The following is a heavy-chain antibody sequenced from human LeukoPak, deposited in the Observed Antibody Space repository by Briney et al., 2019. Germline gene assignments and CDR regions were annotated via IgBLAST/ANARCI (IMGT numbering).Heavy chain of an antibody. J-gene: IGHJ4*02. CDR1: GFTFSNYA. CDR2: TSGSGGST. V-gene: IGHV3-23*01. Sequence: PGGSLRLSCAASGFTFSNYAMSWVRQAPGKGLEWVSGTSGSGGSTYYADSVKGRFTGSRDNSKNTLYLQMNSLRGEDTAVYYCAKDKGSGWYRFDNWGQGTLVTVSS. CDR3: AKDKGSGWYRFDN. D-gene: IGHD6-19*01.